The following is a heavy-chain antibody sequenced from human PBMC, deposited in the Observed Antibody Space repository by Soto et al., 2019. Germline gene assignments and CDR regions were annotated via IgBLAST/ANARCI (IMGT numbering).Heavy chain of an antibody. J-gene: IGHJ6*02. D-gene: IGHD6-19*01. CDR3: ARGVAVTGKGNYYYYGMDV. CDR1: GGTFSSYA. Sequence: EASVKVSCKASGGTFSSYAISWVRQAPGQGLEWMGGIIPIFGTANYAQKFQGRVTITADESTSTAYMELSSLRSEDTAVYYCARGVAVTGKGNYYYYGMDVWGQGTTVTVSS. CDR2: IIPIFGTA. V-gene: IGHV1-69*13.